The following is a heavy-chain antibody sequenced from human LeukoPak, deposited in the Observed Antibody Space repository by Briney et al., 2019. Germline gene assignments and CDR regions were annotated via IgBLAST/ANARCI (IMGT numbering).Heavy chain of an antibody. V-gene: IGHV3-21*01. Sequence: PGGSLRLSCVASGFTFSSYSMNWVRQAPGKGLEWVSSISSGSSYIYYADSVKGRFTISRDNAKNSLYLQMNSLRAEDTAVYYCARDSGYCSGGSCYSGVWGQGTTVTVSS. CDR1: GFTFSSYS. CDR2: ISSGSSYI. CDR3: ARDSGYCSGGSCYSGV. D-gene: IGHD2-15*01. J-gene: IGHJ6*02.